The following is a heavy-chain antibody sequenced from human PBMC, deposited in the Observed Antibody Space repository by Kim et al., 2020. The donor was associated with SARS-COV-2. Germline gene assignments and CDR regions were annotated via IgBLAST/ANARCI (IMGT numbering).Heavy chain of an antibody. CDR3: AKAQEGLITISGWFDP. D-gene: IGHD3-10*02. CDR1: GFTFSSYA. V-gene: IGHV3-23*01. CDR2: ISGSGGST. J-gene: IGHJ5*02. Sequence: GGSLRLSCAASGFTFSSYAMSWVRQAPGKGLEWVSAISGSGGSTYYADSVKGRFTISRDNSKNTLYLQMNSLRAEDTAVYYCAKAQEGLITISGWFDPWGQGTLVTVSS.